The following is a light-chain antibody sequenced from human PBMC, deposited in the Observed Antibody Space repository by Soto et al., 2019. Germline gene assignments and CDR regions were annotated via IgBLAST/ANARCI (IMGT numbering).Light chain of an antibody. CDR2: EVS. CDR1: SSDVGGYNY. V-gene: IGLV2-14*01. Sequence: QAVVTQPASVSGSPGQSITISCTGTSSDVGGYNYVSWYQQHPGKAPKLMIFEVSSRPSGVSYRFSGSKSGNTASLTISGLQAEDEADYDCSSYTSSSTLYVFGSGTKLTVL. J-gene: IGLJ1*01. CDR3: SSYTSSSTLYV.